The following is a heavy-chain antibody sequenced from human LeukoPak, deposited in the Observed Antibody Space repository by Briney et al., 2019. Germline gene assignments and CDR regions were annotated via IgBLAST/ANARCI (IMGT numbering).Heavy chain of an antibody. V-gene: IGHV3-7*01. D-gene: IGHD1-1*01. CDR2: IKQDGSEK. J-gene: IGHJ3*02. CDR3: AREGLERPNAFDI. CDR1: GFTFSAYS. Sequence: PGGSLRLSCAASGFTFSAYSMSWVRQAPGKGLEWVANIKQDGSEKYYVDSVKGRFTISRDNAKNSLYLQMNSLRAEDTAVYYCAREGLERPNAFDIWGQGTMVTVSS.